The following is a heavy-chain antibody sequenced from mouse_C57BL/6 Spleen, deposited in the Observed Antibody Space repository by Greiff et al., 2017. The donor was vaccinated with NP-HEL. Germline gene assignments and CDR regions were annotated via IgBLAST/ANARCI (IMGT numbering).Heavy chain of an antibody. Sequence: VHLVESGPGLVQPSQSLSITCTVSGFSLTSYGVHWVRQSPGKGLEWLGVIWSGGSTDYNAAFISRLSISKDNSKSQVFFKMNSLQDDDTAIYYCASRFTTVRDYWGQGTSATVSS. CDR3: ASRFTTVRDY. CDR1: GFSLTSYG. CDR2: IWSGGST. V-gene: IGHV2-2*01. D-gene: IGHD2-12*01. J-gene: IGHJ4*01.